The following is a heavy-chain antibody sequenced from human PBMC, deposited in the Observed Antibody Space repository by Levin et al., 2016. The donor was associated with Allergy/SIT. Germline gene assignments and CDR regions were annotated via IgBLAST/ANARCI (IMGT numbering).Heavy chain of an antibody. D-gene: IGHD4-23*01. CDR1: GFTFSSYW. J-gene: IGHJ3*02. Sequence: GGSLRLSCAASGFTFSSYWMSWVRQAPGKGLEWVSGINWNGGSTGYADSVKGRFTISRDNAKNSLYLQMNSLRAEDTALYYCARDLLRWYQKLNDAFDIWGQGTMVTVSS. CDR3: ARDLLRWYQKLNDAFDI. V-gene: IGHV3-20*04. CDR2: INWNGGST.